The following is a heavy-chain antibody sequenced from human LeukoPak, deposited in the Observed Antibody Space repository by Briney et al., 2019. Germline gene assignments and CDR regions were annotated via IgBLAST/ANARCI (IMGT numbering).Heavy chain of an antibody. Sequence: ASVKVSFKASGYTFTSYYMHWVRQAPGQGLEWMGIINPSGGSTSYAQKFQGRVTMTRDMSTSTVYMELSSLRSEDTAVYYCARDRHRFLEWLPDYYYYYMDVWGKGTTVTVSS. J-gene: IGHJ6*03. CDR3: ARDRHRFLEWLPDYYYYYMDV. CDR1: GYTFTSYY. CDR2: INPSGGST. V-gene: IGHV1-46*01. D-gene: IGHD3-3*01.